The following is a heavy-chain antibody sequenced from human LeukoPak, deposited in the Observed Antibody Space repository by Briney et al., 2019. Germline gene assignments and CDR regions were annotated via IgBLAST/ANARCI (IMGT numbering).Heavy chain of an antibody. Sequence: GASVKVSCKASGHTFTSYYMHWVRQAPGQGLEWMGIINPSGGSTSYAQKFQGRVIMTRDTSTSTVYMELSSLRSEDTAVYYCARDVIPGSSIDYWGQGTLVTVSS. CDR1: GHTFTSYY. D-gene: IGHD3-10*01. V-gene: IGHV1-46*01. CDR2: INPSGGST. J-gene: IGHJ4*02. CDR3: ARDVIPGSSIDY.